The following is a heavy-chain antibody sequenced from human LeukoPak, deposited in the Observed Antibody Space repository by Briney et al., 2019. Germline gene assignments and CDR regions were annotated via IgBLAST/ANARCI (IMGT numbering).Heavy chain of an antibody. CDR2: IYHSGST. V-gene: IGHV4-38-2*02. J-gene: IGHJ4*02. Sequence: PSETLSLTCTVSGYSISSGYYWGWIRQPPGKGLEWIGSIYHSGSTYYNPSLKSRVTISVDTSKNQFSLKLSSVTAADTAVYYCALLGGYSYGYLDDYWGQGTLVTVSS. CDR1: GYSISSGYY. D-gene: IGHD5-18*01. CDR3: ALLGGYSYGYLDDY.